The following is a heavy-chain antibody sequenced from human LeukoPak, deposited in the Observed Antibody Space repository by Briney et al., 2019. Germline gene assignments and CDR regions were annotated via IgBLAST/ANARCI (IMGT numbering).Heavy chain of an antibody. Sequence: GGSLRLSCAASGFTFSSYWMSWGRQAPGKGLEWVANIKQDGSEKYYVDSVKGRFTISRDNAKNSLYLQMNSLRAEDTAVYYCARGLRYFDWFDRVPLFDYWGQGTLVTVSS. CDR2: IKQDGSEK. D-gene: IGHD3-9*01. CDR3: ARGLRYFDWFDRVPLFDY. CDR1: GFTFSSYW. J-gene: IGHJ4*02. V-gene: IGHV3-7*01.